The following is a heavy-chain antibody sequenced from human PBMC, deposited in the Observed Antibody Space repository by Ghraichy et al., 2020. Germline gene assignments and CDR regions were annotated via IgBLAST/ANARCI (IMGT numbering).Heavy chain of an antibody. CDR3: ARGDKYSSSSSFDY. Sequence: GGSLRLSCAASGFTFSSYWMHWVRQAPGKGLVWVSRSDSDGSTTGYADSVKGRFTISRDSAKNTLYLQMNSLRVEDTAVYYCARGDKYSSSSSFDYWGQGVLVTVSS. CDR1: GFTFSSYW. CDR2: SDSDGSTT. D-gene: IGHD6-6*01. J-gene: IGHJ4*02. V-gene: IGHV3-74*01.